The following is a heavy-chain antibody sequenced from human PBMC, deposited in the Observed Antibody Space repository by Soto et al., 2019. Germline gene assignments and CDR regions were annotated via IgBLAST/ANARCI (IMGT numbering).Heavy chain of an antibody. V-gene: IGHV4-34*01. D-gene: IGHD3-10*01. J-gene: IGHJ5*02. CDR3: ARKAWLSWFDP. CDR1: GGSFSGYY. CDR2: INHSGST. Sequence: PSETLSLTCAVYGGSFSGYYWSWIRQPPGKGLEWIGEINHSGSTNYNPSLKSRVTISVDTSKNQFSLKLSSVTAADTAVYYCARKAWLSWFDPWGQGTLVTVSS.